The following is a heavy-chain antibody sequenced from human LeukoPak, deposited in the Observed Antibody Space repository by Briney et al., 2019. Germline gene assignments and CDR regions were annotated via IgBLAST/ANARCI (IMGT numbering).Heavy chain of an antibody. CDR1: GGSISVYY. D-gene: IGHD3-16*01. CDR2: IYSSGST. J-gene: IGHJ6*04. V-gene: IGHV4-4*09. CDR3: ARFTYTTRPSDV. Sequence: PSETLSLTCSVSGGSISVYYWSWIRQPPGQTLEWIGYIYSSGSTNYNPSLQSRVTMSVDTSMNQFSLRLSSVTAADTAVYYCARFTYTTRPSDVWGKGTTVTVSS.